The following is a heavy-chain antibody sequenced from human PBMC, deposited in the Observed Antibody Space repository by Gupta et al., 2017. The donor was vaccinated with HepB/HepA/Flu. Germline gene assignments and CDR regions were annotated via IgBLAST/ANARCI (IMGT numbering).Heavy chain of an antibody. J-gene: IGHJ1*01. D-gene: IGHD1-1*01. CDR3: PTDQLYEGSAQLGFQH. CDR1: GSTLPTFG. V-gene: IGHV3-30*19. Sequence: VQLVESGGGVVQPGRPLSLYGAASGSTLPTFGMHWARQAPGKGLEWVAFFSYDGASKYYADSAKGRFTISRDTSNTSLYLQMDSRPVEDTAVYFCPTDQLYEGSAQLGFQHGGQGTLVTVSS. CDR2: FSYDGASK.